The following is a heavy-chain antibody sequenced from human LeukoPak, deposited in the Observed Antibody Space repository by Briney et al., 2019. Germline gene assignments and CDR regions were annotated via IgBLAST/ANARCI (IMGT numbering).Heavy chain of an antibody. J-gene: IGHJ4*02. V-gene: IGHV4-34*01. Sequence: SETLSLTCAVYGGSFSGYYWSWIRQPPPKGLGWIGEINHSGSTNYNPSLKSRVTISVDTSKNQFSLKLSSVTAADTAVYYCAICRVGTRPIYYWGQGTLVTVSS. D-gene: IGHD2-2*01. CDR2: INHSGST. CDR1: GGSFSGYY. CDR3: AICRVGTRPIYY.